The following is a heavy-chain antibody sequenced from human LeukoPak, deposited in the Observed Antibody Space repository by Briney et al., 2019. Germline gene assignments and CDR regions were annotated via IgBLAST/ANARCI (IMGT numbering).Heavy chain of an antibody. CDR1: GFTLSSYW. Sequence: GESLRLSCAASGFTLSSYWMHWVRQAPGKGLEWVSYISSSGSTIYYADSVKGRFTISRDNAKNSLYLQMNSLRAEDTAVYYCARDRGSSLYYYYYYGMDVWGQGTTVTVSS. J-gene: IGHJ6*02. CDR2: ISSSGSTI. CDR3: ARDRGSSLYYYYYYGMDV. V-gene: IGHV3-48*04. D-gene: IGHD6-13*01.